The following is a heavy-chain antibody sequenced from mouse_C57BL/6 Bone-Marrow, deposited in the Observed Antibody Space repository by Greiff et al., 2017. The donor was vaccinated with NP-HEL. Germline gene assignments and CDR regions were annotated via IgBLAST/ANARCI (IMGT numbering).Heavy chain of an antibody. J-gene: IGHJ2*01. D-gene: IGHD2-4*01. Sequence: VQVVESGAELVKPGASVKMSCKASGYTFTTYPIEWLKQNHGKSLEWIGNFHPYNDDNKYNEKFKGKATLTVEKSSSTVYLELSRLTSDDSAVYYCAIYDYDDGGYFDYWGQGTTLTVSS. CDR3: AIYDYDDGGYFDY. V-gene: IGHV1-47*01. CDR2: FHPYNDDN. CDR1: GYTFTTYP.